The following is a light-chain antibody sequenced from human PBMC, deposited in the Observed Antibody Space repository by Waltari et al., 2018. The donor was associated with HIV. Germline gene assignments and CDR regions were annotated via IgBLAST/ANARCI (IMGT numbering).Light chain of an antibody. J-gene: IGLJ2*01. CDR1: SSDVGSSNL. V-gene: IGLV2-23*01. CDR2: EGS. Sequence: SALTQPAYVSGSPGQSITISCSGTSSDVGSSNLVSWYQHHPGKAPKLILYEGSKRPSGVSYRFSGSKFGNLASLTISGLQAEDEADYYCCSYTSYSSRIFGGGTKLTVL. CDR3: CSYTSYSSRI.